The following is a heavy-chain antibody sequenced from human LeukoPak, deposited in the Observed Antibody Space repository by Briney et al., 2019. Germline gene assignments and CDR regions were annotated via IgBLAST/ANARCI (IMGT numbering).Heavy chain of an antibody. D-gene: IGHD4-23*01. V-gene: IGHV6-1*01. J-gene: IGHJ3*02. Sequence: SQTLSLTCALSGDSVSSYSAAWSWLRQSPSRGLEWLGRTYYRSKWYNDYAVSVKSRITLNPDTSKNQFSLQLTSVTPEDTAVYYCARSGGHDAFDIWGQGTMVTVSS. CDR2: TYYRSKWYN. CDR3: ARSGGHDAFDI. CDR1: GDSVSSYSAA.